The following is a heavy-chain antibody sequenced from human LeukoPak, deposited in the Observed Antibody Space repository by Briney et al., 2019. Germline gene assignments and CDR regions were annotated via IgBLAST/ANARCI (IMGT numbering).Heavy chain of an antibody. CDR3: ARSVGSKDSSGRDAFDI. CDR1: GYTFTGYY. J-gene: IGHJ3*02. V-gene: IGHV1-2*02. CDR2: INPNSGGT. Sequence: GASVKVSCKASGYTFTGYYMHWVRQAPGQGLEWMGWINPNSGGTNYAQKFQGRVTMTRDTSISTAYMELSRLRSDDTAVYYCARSVGSKDSSGRDAFDIWGQGTMVTVSS. D-gene: IGHD3-22*01.